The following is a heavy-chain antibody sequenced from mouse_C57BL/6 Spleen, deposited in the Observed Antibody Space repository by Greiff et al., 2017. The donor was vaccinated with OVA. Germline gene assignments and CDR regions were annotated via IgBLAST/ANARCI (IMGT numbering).Heavy chain of an antibody. CDR3: ARRYDGYYAMDY. V-gene: IGHV5-15*01. CDR1: GFTFSDYG. CDR2: ISNLAYSI. Sequence: EVQLQQSGGGLVQPGGSLKLSCAASGFTFSDYGMAWVRQAPRKGPEWVAFISNLAYSIYYADTVTGRFTISRENAKNTLYLEMSSLRSEDTAMYYCARRYDGYYAMDYWGQGTSVTVSS. D-gene: IGHD2-3*01. J-gene: IGHJ4*01.